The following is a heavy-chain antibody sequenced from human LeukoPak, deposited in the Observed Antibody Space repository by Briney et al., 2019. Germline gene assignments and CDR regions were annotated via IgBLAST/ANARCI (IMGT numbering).Heavy chain of an antibody. J-gene: IGHJ3*02. CDR3: ARPVEMATIMAYDAFDI. CDR1: GGTFSSYA. CDR2: IIPIFGTA. D-gene: IGHD5-24*01. V-gene: IGHV1-69*13. Sequence: SVKVSCKASGGTFSSYAISWVRQAPGQGLEWMGGIIPIFGTANYAQKFQGRVTITADESTSTAYMELSSLRSEDTAVYYCARPVEMATIMAYDAFDIWGQGTMVTVSS.